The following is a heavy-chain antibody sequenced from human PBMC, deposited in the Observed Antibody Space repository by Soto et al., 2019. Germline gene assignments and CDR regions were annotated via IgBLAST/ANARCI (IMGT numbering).Heavy chain of an antibody. CDR3: ARVGPPTIVGVVISYYYYGMEV. J-gene: IGHJ6*02. Sequence: SVKVSCKASGGTFSSYAISWVRQAPGQGLEWMGGIIPIFGTANYAQKFQGRVTITADKSTSTAYMELSSLRSEDTAVYYCARVGPPTIVGVVISYYYYGMEVWGQGTTFTVAS. V-gene: IGHV1-69*06. CDR1: GGTFSSYA. CDR2: IIPIFGTA. D-gene: IGHD3-3*01.